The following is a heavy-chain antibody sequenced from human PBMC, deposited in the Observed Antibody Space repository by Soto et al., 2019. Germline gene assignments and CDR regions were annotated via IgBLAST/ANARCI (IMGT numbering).Heavy chain of an antibody. CDR2: IWYDGDSK. Sequence: QVQLVESGGGVVQPGRSLRLSCAASGFSFISYGMHWVRQAPGKGLEWVAVIWYDGDSKYYADSVKGRFTISRDNSKNTLYLQMNSLRAEDTPVYYCARGLGQGGNSPFDYWGRGTLVTVPS. CDR1: GFSFISYG. V-gene: IGHV3-33*01. J-gene: IGHJ4*02. D-gene: IGHD2-21*01. CDR3: ARGLGQGGNSPFDY.